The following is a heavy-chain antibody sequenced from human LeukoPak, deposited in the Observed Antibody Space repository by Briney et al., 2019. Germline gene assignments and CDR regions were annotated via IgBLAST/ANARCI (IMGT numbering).Heavy chain of an antibody. CDR3: ARAGRADGAFDI. Sequence: SETLSLTCTVSGGSISSYYRSWIRQPPGKGLEWIGYIYYSGSTNYNPSLKSRVTISVDTSKNQFSLKLSSVTAADTAVYYCARAGRADGAFDIWGQGTMVTVSS. CDR1: GGSISSYY. CDR2: IYYSGST. V-gene: IGHV4-59*01. D-gene: IGHD1-26*01. J-gene: IGHJ3*02.